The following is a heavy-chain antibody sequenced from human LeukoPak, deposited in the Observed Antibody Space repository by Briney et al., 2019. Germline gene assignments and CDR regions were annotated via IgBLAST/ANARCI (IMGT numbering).Heavy chain of an antibody. Sequence: PGGSLRLSCAASGFTFDDYGMSWVRQAPGKGLEWVSGINWNGGSTGYADSVKGRFTISRDNAKNSLYLQMNSLRAEDTALYYCARAGGVVIAVPFDYWGQGTLVTVSS. V-gene: IGHV3-20*04. D-gene: IGHD3-3*01. CDR2: INWNGGST. CDR1: GFTFDDYG. CDR3: ARAGGVVIAVPFDY. J-gene: IGHJ4*02.